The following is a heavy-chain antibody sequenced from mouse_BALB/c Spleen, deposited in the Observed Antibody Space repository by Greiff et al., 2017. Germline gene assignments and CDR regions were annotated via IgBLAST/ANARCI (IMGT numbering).Heavy chain of an antibody. CDR3: VITTVVAALRF. CDR2: IAPGSGST. CDR1: GYTFTSYW. Sequence: DLVKPGASVKLSCKASGYTFTSYWINWIKQRPGQGLEWIGRIAPGSGSTYYNEMFKGKATLTVDTSSSTAYIQLSSLSSEDSAVYFCVITTVVAALRFWGAGTTVTVSS. J-gene: IGHJ1*01. V-gene: IGHV1S41*01. D-gene: IGHD1-1*01.